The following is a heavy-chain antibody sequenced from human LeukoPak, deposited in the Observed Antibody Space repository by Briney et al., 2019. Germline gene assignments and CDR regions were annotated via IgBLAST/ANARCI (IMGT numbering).Heavy chain of an antibody. V-gene: IGHV3-21*01. Sequence: GGSLRLSCAASGFTFSSYWMNWVRQAPGKGLEWVSSLSTSSSYIYYTDSVKGRFTISRDNAKNSLYLQMNSLRAEDTAIYYCARDLRPADFWSGAFDIWGQGTMVTVSS. J-gene: IGHJ3*02. CDR1: GFTFSSYW. CDR3: ARDLRPADFWSGAFDI. CDR2: LSTSSSYI. D-gene: IGHD3-3*01.